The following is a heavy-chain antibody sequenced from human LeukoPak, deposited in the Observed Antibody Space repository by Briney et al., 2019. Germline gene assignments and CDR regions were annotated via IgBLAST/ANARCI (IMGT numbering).Heavy chain of an antibody. J-gene: IGHJ4*02. V-gene: IGHV3-23*01. Sequence: GGSLRHSCAVSGITLSNYGMSWVRQAPGKGLEWVAGISGSGGSTNYADSVKGRFTISRDNPKNTLFLQMKSLRAEDTAVYFCAKRGVVIRVILVGFHKEAYYFDSWGQGALVTVSS. CDR3: AKRGVVIRVILVGFHKEAYYFDS. CDR2: ISGSGGST. D-gene: IGHD3-22*01. CDR1: GITLSNYG.